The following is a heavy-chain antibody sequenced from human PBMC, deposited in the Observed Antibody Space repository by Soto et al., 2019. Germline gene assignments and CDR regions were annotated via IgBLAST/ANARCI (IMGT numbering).Heavy chain of an antibody. Sequence: QVQLQESGPGLVKPSETLSLTCAVSGASIRSDYWSWIRQFPGRGLEWIGYIYDSERTNYNPSLRSRVNISADTSKNQFSLKVRSVTAAATAVYYCARQWDYWGQGILVTVSS. CDR2: IYDSERT. CDR1: GASIRSDY. J-gene: IGHJ4*02. CDR3: ARQWDY. V-gene: IGHV4-59*08.